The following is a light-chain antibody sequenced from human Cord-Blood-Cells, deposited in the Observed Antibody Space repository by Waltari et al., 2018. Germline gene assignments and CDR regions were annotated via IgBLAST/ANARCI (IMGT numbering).Light chain of an antibody. J-gene: IGLJ3*02. CDR1: RSDVGGSNY. Sequence: QTALTQPASVSGSPGPSTTISCTGTRSDVGGSNYVSWYQQHPGKAPKLMIYDVSNRPSGVSNRFSGSKSGNTASLTISGLQAEDEADYYCSSYTSSSTWVFGGGTKLTVL. CDR3: SSYTSSSTWV. V-gene: IGLV2-14*01. CDR2: DVS.